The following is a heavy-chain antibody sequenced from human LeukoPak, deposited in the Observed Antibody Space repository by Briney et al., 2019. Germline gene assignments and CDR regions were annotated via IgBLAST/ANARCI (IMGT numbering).Heavy chain of an antibody. V-gene: IGHV3-7*01. CDR3: ARDYCSGGSCSDAFDI. D-gene: IGHD2-15*01. Sequence: GGSLRLSCAASGFXFNNYWITWVRQAPGKGLEWVAYIDKDASEKHFVASVKGRFTISRDSAENSLYLQMNSLRAEDTAVYYCARDYCSGGSCSDAFDIWGQGTMVTVSS. CDR2: IDKDASEK. J-gene: IGHJ3*02. CDR1: GFXFNNYW.